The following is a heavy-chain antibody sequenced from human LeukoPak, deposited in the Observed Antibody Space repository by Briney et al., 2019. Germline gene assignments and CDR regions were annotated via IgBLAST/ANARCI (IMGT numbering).Heavy chain of an antibody. CDR3: ARGAPPDDPVPVPVNAFDI. J-gene: IGHJ3*02. D-gene: IGHD3-3*01. CDR2: IYYSGST. CDR1: GGSISSYY. V-gene: IGHV4-59*01. Sequence: SETLSLTCTVSGGSISSYYWSWIRQPPGKGLEWIGYIYYSGSTNYNPSLKSRVTISVDTSKNQFSLKLSSVTAADTAVYYCARGAPPDDPVPVPVNAFDIWGQGTMVTVSS.